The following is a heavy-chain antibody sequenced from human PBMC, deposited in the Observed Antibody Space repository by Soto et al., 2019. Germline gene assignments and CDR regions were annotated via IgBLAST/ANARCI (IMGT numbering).Heavy chain of an antibody. V-gene: IGHV3-74*01. J-gene: IGHJ4*02. CDR3: ARDEGDAMIRGYDS. Sequence: EAQLVQSGGGLVQPGGSMRLSCAASGFSFSNYWMHWVRQAPGKGLVWVSGITFDGSRTTYADSVKGRFTNSRDNARNTLYLQMNSLSAEDTAMYYCARDEGDAMIRGYDSWGQGTLVTVSS. CDR2: ITFDGSRT. CDR1: GFSFSNYW. D-gene: IGHD3-10*01.